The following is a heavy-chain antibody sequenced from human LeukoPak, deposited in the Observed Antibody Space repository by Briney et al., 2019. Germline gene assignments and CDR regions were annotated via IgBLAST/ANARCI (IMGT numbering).Heavy chain of an antibody. CDR3: ALWGGGALDY. J-gene: IGHJ4*02. V-gene: IGHV3-7*01. CDR2: IKQDGSEK. Sequence: GGSLRLSCSASGFTFSRFWVNWVRQAPGKGPEWVANIKQDGSEKYYVDSVKGRFTISRDNAKDSLYLQMNSLRVEDTALYYRALWGGGALDYWGQGTLVTVSS. D-gene: IGHD3-16*01. CDR1: GFTFSRFW.